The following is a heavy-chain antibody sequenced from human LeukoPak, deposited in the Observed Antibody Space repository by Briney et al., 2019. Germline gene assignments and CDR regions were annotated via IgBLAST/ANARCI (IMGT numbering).Heavy chain of an antibody. CDR1: GGTFSSYA. CDR3: ARLTAAGLTFDH. D-gene: IGHD6-13*01. CDR2: IIPIFGTA. Sequence: RASVKVSCKASGGTFSSYAISWVRQAPGQGLEWMGGIIPIFGTANYAQKFQGRVTITADESTSTAYMELSSLRSEDTAVYYCARLTAAGLTFDHWGQGTLVTVSS. J-gene: IGHJ4*02. V-gene: IGHV1-69*13.